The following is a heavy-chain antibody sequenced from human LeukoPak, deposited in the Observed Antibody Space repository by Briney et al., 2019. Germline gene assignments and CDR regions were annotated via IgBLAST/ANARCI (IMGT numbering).Heavy chain of an antibody. CDR2: IYYGGST. CDR3: ARVIAGGGSSYYFDY. CDR1: GGSISSYY. Sequence: SETLSLTCTVSGGSISSYYWSWIRQPPGKGLEWIGYIYYGGSTNYNPSLKSRVTISVDTSKNQFSLKLSSVTAADTAVYYCARVIAGGGSSYYFDYWGQGTLVTVSS. D-gene: IGHD2-15*01. J-gene: IGHJ4*02. V-gene: IGHV4-59*01.